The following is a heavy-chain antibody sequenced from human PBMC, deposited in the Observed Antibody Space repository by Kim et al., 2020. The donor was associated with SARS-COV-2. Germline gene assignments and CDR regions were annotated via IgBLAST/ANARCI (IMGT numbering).Heavy chain of an antibody. CDR1: GFTFSSYA. D-gene: IGHD2-2*01. J-gene: IGHJ5*02. Sequence: GGSLRLSCAASGFTFSSYAMSWVRQAPGKGLEWVSAISGSGGSTYYADSVKGRFTISRDNSKNTLYLQMNSLRAEDTAVYYCAKDGADIVVVPAAMGGVWFDPWGQGTLVTVSS. CDR3: AKDGADIVVVPAAMGGVWFDP. V-gene: IGHV3-23*01. CDR2: ISGSGGST.